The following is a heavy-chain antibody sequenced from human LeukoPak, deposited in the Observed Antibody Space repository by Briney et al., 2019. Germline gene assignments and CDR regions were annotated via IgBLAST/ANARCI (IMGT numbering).Heavy chain of an antibody. V-gene: IGHV4-39*07. CDR2: IYSSVST. Sequence: PSETLSLTCTVSGGSISSNAYYWAWIRQPPGKGLEWIGSIYSSVSTYYNPSLKSRVTISVDTSKNQFSLRLSSVTAADTAVYYCARVAYYDFWSGYYFDYWGQGTLVTVSS. D-gene: IGHD3-3*01. J-gene: IGHJ4*02. CDR3: ARVAYYDFWSGYYFDY. CDR1: GGSISSNAYY.